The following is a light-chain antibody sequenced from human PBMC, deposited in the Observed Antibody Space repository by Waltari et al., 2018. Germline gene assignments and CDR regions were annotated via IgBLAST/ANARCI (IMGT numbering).Light chain of an antibody. V-gene: IGLV3-1*01. CDR3: QVWDKTTGV. CDR2: RNT. J-gene: IGLJ1*01. Sequence: SYEVTQPLSVSVSPGQTASITCSGDQLGDRYVCWYQQKPGQSPVLVIYRNTKRPSGFHDRFSGSNSGNTATLTISGTQALDEADYYCQVWDKTTGVFGTGTKVTVL. CDR1: QLGDRY.